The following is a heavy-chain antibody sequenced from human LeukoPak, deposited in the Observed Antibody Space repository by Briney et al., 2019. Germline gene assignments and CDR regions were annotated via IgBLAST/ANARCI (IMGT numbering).Heavy chain of an antibody. J-gene: IGHJ6*03. CDR2: IYTSGST. CDR1: GGSISSYY. Sequence: SETLSLTCTVSGGSISSYYWSWIRQPPGKGLEWIGYIYTSGSTNYNPSPKSRVTISVDTSKNQFSLKLSSVTAADTAVYYCARLRYGDFYYYYYMDVWGKGTTVTVSS. V-gene: IGHV4-4*09. D-gene: IGHD4-17*01. CDR3: ARLRYGDFYYYYYMDV.